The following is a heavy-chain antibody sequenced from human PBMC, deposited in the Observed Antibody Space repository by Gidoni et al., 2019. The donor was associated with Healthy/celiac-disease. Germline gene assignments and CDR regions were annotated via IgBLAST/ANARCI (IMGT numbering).Heavy chain of an antibody. CDR1: GFTFSSNA. CDR3: AKDIAAAGTSLYYYYYGMDV. V-gene: IGHV3-23*01. Sequence: EVQLLESGGGLVQPGGSLRLSCAASGFTFSSNAMCWVRQAPGKGLYWVSAISGSGGSTYHADSVKGRFTISRDNSKNTLYLQMNSLRAEDTAVYYCAKDIAAAGTSLYYYYYGMDVWGQGTTVTVSS. J-gene: IGHJ6*02. CDR2: ISGSGGST. D-gene: IGHD6-13*01.